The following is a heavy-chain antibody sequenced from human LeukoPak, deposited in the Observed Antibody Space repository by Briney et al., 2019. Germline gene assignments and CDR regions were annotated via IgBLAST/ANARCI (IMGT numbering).Heavy chain of an antibody. J-gene: IGHJ4*02. D-gene: IGHD3-10*01. CDR2: ISGSGGST. Sequence: GGSLRLSCAASGFTFSSYAMSWVRQAPGKGLEWVSAISGSGGSTYYADSVKGRFTISRDNSKNTLYLQMNSLRAEDTAVYYCAKVSYGSGSYYNRISDYWGQGTLVTVSS. CDR3: AKVSYGSGSYYNRISDY. CDR1: GFTFSSYA. V-gene: IGHV3-23*01.